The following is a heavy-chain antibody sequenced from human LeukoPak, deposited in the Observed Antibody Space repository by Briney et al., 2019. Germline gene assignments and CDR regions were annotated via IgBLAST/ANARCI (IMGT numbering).Heavy chain of an antibody. D-gene: IGHD6-6*01. J-gene: IGHJ4*02. Sequence: GGSLRLSCAASVFAFSPDWMSWVRQAPGKGLEWVAMIKKHTNEQYYVDSVKGRFTISRDNAKNSLYLQMNSLRVEDTAVYYCTKGGSSSSYFWVNWGQGTLVTVSS. CDR2: IKKHTNEQ. CDR1: VFAFSPDW. CDR3: TKGGSSSSYFWVN. V-gene: IGHV3-7*01.